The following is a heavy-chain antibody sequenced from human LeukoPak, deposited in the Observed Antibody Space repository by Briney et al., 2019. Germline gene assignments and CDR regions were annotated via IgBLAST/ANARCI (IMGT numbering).Heavy chain of an antibody. CDR3: ARERDGRFFDY. CDR1: GLTFRSYW. V-gene: IGHV3-7*01. D-gene: IGHD5-24*01. J-gene: IGHJ4*02. Sequence: GGSLRLSCAVSGLTFRSYWMSWVRQAPGKGLEWVAKINQEGSEKYFVDSVKGRFTISRDNAKNSLHLQMNTLRAEDTAVYYCARERDGRFFDYWGQGTLVTVSS. CDR2: INQEGSEK.